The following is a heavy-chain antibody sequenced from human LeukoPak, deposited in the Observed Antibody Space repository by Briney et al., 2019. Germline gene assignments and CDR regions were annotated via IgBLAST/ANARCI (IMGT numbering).Heavy chain of an antibody. J-gene: IGHJ4*02. CDR2: ISYSGTT. Sequence: SETLSLTCTVSGGSISSHYWGWIRQPPGKGLEWIGDISYSGTTNYNTSLKSRVTISVDTPKNQFSLTLSSVTAADTAVYYCVRAPGGYSYGALYYFDCWGQGTLVTVSS. D-gene: IGHD5-18*01. CDR3: VRAPGGYSYGALYYFDC. V-gene: IGHV4-59*11. CDR1: GGSISSHY.